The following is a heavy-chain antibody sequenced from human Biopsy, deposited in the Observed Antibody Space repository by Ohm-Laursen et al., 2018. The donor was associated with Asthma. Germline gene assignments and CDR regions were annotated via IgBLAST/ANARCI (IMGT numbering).Heavy chain of an antibody. CDR3: ARGDSSNWSHYYFDY. J-gene: IGHJ4*02. CDR2: IYSGGTS. Sequence: SLRLSCAAPGFAVSRDYMFWVRQAPGKGLEWVSVIYSGGTSHTADSVRGRFTISRDYSKNTLYLQMHGLRAEDTAVYYCARGDSSNWSHYYFDYWGQGTLVTVSS. D-gene: IGHD3-22*01. V-gene: IGHV3-53*01. CDR1: GFAVSRDY.